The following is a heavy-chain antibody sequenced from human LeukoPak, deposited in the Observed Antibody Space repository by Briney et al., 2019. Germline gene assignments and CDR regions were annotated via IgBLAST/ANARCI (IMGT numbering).Heavy chain of an antibody. Sequence: SETLSLTCTVSGGSISSYYWSWIRQPAGKGLEWIGRIYTSGSTNYNPSLKSRVTMSVDTSKNQFSLKLSSVTAADTAVYYCARESGSGSYLLTAIGYRGQGTLVTVSS. V-gene: IGHV4-4*07. CDR3: ARESGSGSYLLTAIGY. J-gene: IGHJ4*02. CDR1: GGSISSYY. D-gene: IGHD3-10*01. CDR2: IYTSGST.